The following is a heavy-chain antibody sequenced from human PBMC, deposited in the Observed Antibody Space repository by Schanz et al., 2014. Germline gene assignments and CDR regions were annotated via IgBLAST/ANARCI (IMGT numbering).Heavy chain of an antibody. CDR1: GGFISSINW. CDR2: INNSGST. CDR3: ARLVGPSFYYDMDV. V-gene: IGHV4-4*02. D-gene: IGHD2-15*01. J-gene: IGHJ6*04. Sequence: QVQLQESGPGLVKPSGTLSLTCAVSGGFISSINWWSWVRQSPGTGLEWIGEINNSGSTNYNPSLKSRVTMSIDTSENQFALNLRSVTGAATAVYYCARLVGPSFYYDMDVWGKGTTVTVSS.